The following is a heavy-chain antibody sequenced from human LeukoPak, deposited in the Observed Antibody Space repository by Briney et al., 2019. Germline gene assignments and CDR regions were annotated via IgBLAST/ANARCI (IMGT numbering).Heavy chain of an antibody. V-gene: IGHV3-13*01. J-gene: IGHJ5*02. CDR2: IGTAGDT. Sequence: PGGSLRLSCAASGFTFSSHDMHWVRQATGKGLEWVSAIGTAGDTYYPGSVKGRFTISRENAKNSLYLQMNSLRAGDTAVYYCARGTLQNWFDPWGQGTLVTVSS. CDR1: GFTFSSHD. CDR3: ARGTLQNWFDP. D-gene: IGHD4-11*01.